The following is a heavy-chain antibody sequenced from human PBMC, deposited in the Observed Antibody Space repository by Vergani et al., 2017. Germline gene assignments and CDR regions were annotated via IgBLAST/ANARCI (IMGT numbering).Heavy chain of an antibody. D-gene: IGHD2-2*01. CDR3: ARARTEYCSSTSCDYYYYYYYMDV. Sequence: QVQLQESGPGLVKPSETLSLTCTVSGGSISSYYWSWIRQPPGKGLEWIGYIYYSGSTNYNPSLKSRVTISVDTSMNPFSLKLSPVTAADTAVYYCARARTEYCSSTSCDYYYYYYYMDVWGKGTTVTVSS. V-gene: IGHV4-59*01. CDR2: IYYSGST. CDR1: GGSISSYY. J-gene: IGHJ6*03.